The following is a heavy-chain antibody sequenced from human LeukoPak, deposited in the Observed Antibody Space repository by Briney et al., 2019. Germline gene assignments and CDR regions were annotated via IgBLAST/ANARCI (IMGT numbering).Heavy chain of an antibody. CDR2: IYYSGST. V-gene: IGHV4-39*01. CDR3: ARRGDGTVQFDY. J-gene: IGHJ4*02. D-gene: IGHD2-15*01. Sequence: SETLSLTCTVSGGSISSYYWSWIRQPPGKGLEWIGSIYYSGSTYYNPSLKSRVTISVDTSKNQFSLKLSSVTAADMAVYYCARRGDGTVQFDYWGQGTLVTVSS. CDR1: GGSISSYY.